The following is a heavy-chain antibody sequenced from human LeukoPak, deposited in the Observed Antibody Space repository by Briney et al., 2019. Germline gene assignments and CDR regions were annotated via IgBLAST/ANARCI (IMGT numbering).Heavy chain of an antibody. Sequence: GSLRLSCAASEFTFSWYNMNLVRQAPGKGLELVSSISVNGGTTYYADSVKGRFTISRDSSKNTLYLQMNSLRAEDTAVYYCVKGGGNVRRYFEYWGQGTLVTVSS. CDR2: ISVNGGTT. D-gene: IGHD4-23*01. CDR3: VKGGGNVRRYFEY. CDR1: EFTFSWYN. V-gene: IGHV3-23*01. J-gene: IGHJ4*02.